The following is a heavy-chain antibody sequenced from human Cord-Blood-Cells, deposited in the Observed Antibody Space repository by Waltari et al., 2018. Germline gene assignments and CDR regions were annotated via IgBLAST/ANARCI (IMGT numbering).Heavy chain of an antibody. J-gene: IGHJ4*02. CDR3: ARDRGITYYDFWSGYYQFDY. V-gene: IGHV4-38-2*02. CDR1: GYSISSGYY. D-gene: IGHD3-3*01. Sequence: QVQLQESGPGLVKPSETLSLTCAVSGYSISSGYYWGWIRQPPGKGLEWIGSIYHSGGTYSNPSLKSRVTIAVDTSKNQFSLKLSSVTAADTAVYYCARDRGITYYDFWSGYYQFDYWGQGTLVTVSS. CDR2: IYHSGGT.